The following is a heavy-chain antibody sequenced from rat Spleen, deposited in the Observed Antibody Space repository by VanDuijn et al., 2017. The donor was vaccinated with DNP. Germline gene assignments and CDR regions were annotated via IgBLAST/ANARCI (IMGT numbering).Heavy chain of an antibody. CDR3: ATSGYGYDGYPFAY. Sequence: EVHLVESGGGLVQPGRSLKLACAASRFTFSNYGMAWVRQSPKKALEWVATIIYDGTTTYYRDSVKGRFTISRDNAKNTLFLQMDSLRSEDTATYYCATSGYGYDGYPFAYWGQGTLVTVSS. J-gene: IGHJ3*01. V-gene: IGHV5-29*01. CDR1: RFTFSNYG. D-gene: IGHD1-12*03. CDR2: IIYDGTTT.